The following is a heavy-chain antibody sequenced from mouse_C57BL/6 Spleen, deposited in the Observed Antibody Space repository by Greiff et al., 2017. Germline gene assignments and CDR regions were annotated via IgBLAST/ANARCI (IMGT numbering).Heavy chain of an antibody. D-gene: IGHD2-3*01. J-gene: IGHJ4*01. CDR2: ISSGSSTI. CDR3: ARDDGYYVGGAMDY. V-gene: IGHV5-17*01. CDR1: GFTFSDYG. Sequence: EVQRVESGGGLVKPGGSLKLSCAASGFTFSDYGMHWVRQAPEKGLEWVAYISSGSSTIYYADTVKGRFTISRDNAKNTLFLQMTSLRSEDTAMYYCARDDGYYVGGAMDYWGQGTSVTVSS.